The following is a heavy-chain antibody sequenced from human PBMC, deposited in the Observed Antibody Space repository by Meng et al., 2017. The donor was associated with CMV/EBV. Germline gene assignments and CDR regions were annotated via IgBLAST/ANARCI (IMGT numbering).Heavy chain of an antibody. CDR2: ISSSSSYI. CDR1: GFTFSSYS. CDR3: ARDDRSGSYYDYYYYGMDV. V-gene: IGHV3-21*01. Sequence: GESLKISCAASGFTFSSYSMNWVRQAPGKGLEWVSSISSSSSYIYYADSVKGRFTISRDNAKNSLYLQMNSLRAEDTAVYYCARDDRSGSYYDYYYYGMDVWDQGTTVPSP. D-gene: IGHD1-26*01. J-gene: IGHJ6*02.